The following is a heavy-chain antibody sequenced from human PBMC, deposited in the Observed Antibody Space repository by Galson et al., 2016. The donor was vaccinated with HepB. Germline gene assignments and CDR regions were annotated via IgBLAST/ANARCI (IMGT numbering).Heavy chain of an antibody. CDR1: GFPFRSNG. J-gene: IGHJ3*01. V-gene: IGHV3-30*18. CDR3: TKLGPEAFDV. CDR2: VSYDGSDK. Sequence: SLRLSCAASGFPFRSNGMHWVRQTPGKGLEWVAVVSYDGSDKYYADSVKGRFTIFRDNSKNTLYLQMNSLRVEDTAVYYCTKLGPEAFDVWGQGTMVIVSS.